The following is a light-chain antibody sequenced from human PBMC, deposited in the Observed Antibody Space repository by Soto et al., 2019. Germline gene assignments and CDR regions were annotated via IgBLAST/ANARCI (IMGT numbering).Light chain of an antibody. CDR3: QQYNSYSGT. V-gene: IGKV3-15*01. CDR1: QSISSN. CDR2: GAS. Sequence: EIVMTQSPATLSVSPGERPTLSCRASQSISSNLAWYQQKPGQAPRLLIYGASARATGIPARFSGSRSGTEFTLTISSLQPDDFATYYCQQYNSYSGTFGQGTKVDIK. J-gene: IGKJ1*01.